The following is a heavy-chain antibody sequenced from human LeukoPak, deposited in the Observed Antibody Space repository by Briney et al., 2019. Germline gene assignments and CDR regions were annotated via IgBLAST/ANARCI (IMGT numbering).Heavy chain of an antibody. Sequence: GGSLRLSCAASGFTFSTYGMHWVRQAPGKGLHWVAFIRYDGSNKYYADSVKGRFTISGDNSKNTLYLQINSLRAEDTAVYYCAKDRGRQVYSYGSNWFDPWGQGTLVTVSS. V-gene: IGHV3-30*02. D-gene: IGHD5-18*01. CDR2: IRYDGSNK. CDR1: GFTFSTYG. J-gene: IGHJ5*02. CDR3: AKDRGRQVYSYGSNWFDP.